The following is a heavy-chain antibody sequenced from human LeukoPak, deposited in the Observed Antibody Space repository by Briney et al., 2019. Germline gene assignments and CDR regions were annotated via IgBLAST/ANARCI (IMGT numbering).Heavy chain of an antibody. CDR1: GFSLSSYS. V-gene: IGHV3-21*01. D-gene: IGHD3-9*01. Sequence: GGSLRLSCAASGFSLSSYSMNWVRQAPGQGLGWVSSITISSNLINYADSVTDRFTISRDKAKSSLFLQMTSLTAEDTGVYFCARDGHGDGFLTGYSYFGMDVWGQGTTVTVSS. J-gene: IGHJ6*02. CDR2: ITISSNLI. CDR3: ARDGHGDGFLTGYSYFGMDV.